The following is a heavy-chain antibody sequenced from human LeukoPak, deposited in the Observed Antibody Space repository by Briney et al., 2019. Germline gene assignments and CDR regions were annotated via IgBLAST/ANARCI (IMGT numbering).Heavy chain of an antibody. Sequence: ASVKVSCKASGYTFTSYGISWVRQAPGQGLEWMGWISAYNGNTNYAQKLQGRVTMTTDTSTSTAYMELRSLRSEDTAVYYCARGPIQLWLRGVYFDYWGQGTLVTVSS. CDR1: GYTFTSYG. CDR2: ISAYNGNT. J-gene: IGHJ4*02. CDR3: ARGPIQLWLRGVYFDY. D-gene: IGHD5-18*01. V-gene: IGHV1-18*01.